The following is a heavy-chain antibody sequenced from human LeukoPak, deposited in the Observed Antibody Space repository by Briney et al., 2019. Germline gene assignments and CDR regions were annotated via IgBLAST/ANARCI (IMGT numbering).Heavy chain of an antibody. CDR3: ARPLVGSGYDYRYFDF. CDR2: IYYSGST. D-gene: IGHD5-12*01. Sequence: PSETLSLTCTLSGGSVSSGSYYWSWIRQPPGKGLEWIGYIYYSGSTNYNPSLKSRVTISVDTSTNQFSLQLSSVTPADTAVYYCARPLVGSGYDYRYFDFWGQGTLVTVSS. CDR1: GGSVSSGSYY. J-gene: IGHJ4*02. V-gene: IGHV4-61*01.